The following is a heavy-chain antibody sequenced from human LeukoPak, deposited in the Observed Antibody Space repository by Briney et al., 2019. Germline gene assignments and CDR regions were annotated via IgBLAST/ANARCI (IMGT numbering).Heavy chain of an antibody. CDR2: ISGSGGST. V-gene: IGHV3-23*01. D-gene: IGHD6-13*01. CDR3: AKDGGYNSLYYMDV. Sequence: PGGSLRLSCAASGFTFSSYAMSWVRQAPGKGLEWVSAISGSGGSTYYADSVKGRFTISRDYSKNTLYLQMNSLRAEDTAVYYCAKDGGYNSLYYMDVWGKGTTVTVSS. CDR1: GFTFSSYA. J-gene: IGHJ6*03.